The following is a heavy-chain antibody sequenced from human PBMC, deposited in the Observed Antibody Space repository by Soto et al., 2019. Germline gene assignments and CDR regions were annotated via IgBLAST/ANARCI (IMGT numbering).Heavy chain of an antibody. CDR3: ARGIGVYYYYGMDV. CDR1: GGSISSGGYY. D-gene: IGHD2-21*01. J-gene: IGHJ6*02. CDR2: IYYSGST. V-gene: IGHV4-31*03. Sequence: QVQLQESGPGLVKPSQTLSLTCTVSGGSISSGGYYWSWIRQHPGKGLEWIGDIYYSGSTYYNPSLKSRVTISVDTSKNQFSLKLSSVTAADTAVYYCARGIGVYYYYGMDVWGQGTTVTVSS.